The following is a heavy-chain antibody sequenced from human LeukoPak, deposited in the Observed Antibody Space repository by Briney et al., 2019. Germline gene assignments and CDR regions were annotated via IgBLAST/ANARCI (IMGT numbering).Heavy chain of an antibody. Sequence: PGGSLRLSCTASGFTFSSYAMNWVRQAPGKGLEWVSPISGSGGSTYYADAVKGRFTISRDNSKNTLYLQMNSLRAEDTAVYYCAKGDSYGYVGGFDYWGQGTLVTASS. V-gene: IGHV3-23*01. CDR2: ISGSGGST. D-gene: IGHD5-18*01. J-gene: IGHJ4*02. CDR1: GFTFSSYA. CDR3: AKGDSYGYVGGFDY.